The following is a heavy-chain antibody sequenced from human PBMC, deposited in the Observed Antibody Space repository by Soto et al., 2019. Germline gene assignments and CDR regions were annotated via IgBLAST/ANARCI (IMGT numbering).Heavy chain of an antibody. V-gene: IGHV2-70*11. CDR1: GFSQSTSGMC. D-gene: IGHD3-22*01. CDR3: ARIRYYYDSSGYYLVDY. Sequence: SGPTLVNPPQTLTLTCTCSGFSQSTSGMCVSWIRQPPGKALEWLARIDWDDDKYYSTSLKTRLTISKDTSKNQVVLTMTNMDPVDTATYYCARIRYYYDSSGYYLVDYWGQGTLVTVSS. J-gene: IGHJ4*02. CDR2: IDWDDDK.